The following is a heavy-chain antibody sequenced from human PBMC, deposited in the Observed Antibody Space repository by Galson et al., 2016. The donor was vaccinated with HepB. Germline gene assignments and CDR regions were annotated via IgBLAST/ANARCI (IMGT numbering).Heavy chain of an antibody. D-gene: IGHD6-25*01. CDR2: ILGSGDTT. CDR1: GFTLRSYA. CDR3: VRRLSGHGFDY. J-gene: IGHJ4*02. Sequence: SLRLSCAASGFTLRSYAMTWVRQAPGKGLEWVSTILGSGDTTYHADSVKGRFTISRDNSKDPLYLQMNSLTAEDTALYYCVRRLSGHGFDYWGQGTLVTVSS. V-gene: IGHV3-23*01.